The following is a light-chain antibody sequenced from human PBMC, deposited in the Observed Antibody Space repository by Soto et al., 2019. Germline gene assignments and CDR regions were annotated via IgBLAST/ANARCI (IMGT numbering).Light chain of an antibody. J-gene: IGKJ1*01. CDR1: HSFSSNF. CDR2: GAS. Sequence: EIVLTQSPGTLSFSPGERSTLSCRSSHSFSSNFLAWYQQKPGQAPRLLIYGASSRAPGIPDRFSGRGSGTDFTLTITRLEPEDFAVYYCQQYGGSSWTFGQGTKVDIK. CDR3: QQYGGSSWT. V-gene: IGKV3-20*01.